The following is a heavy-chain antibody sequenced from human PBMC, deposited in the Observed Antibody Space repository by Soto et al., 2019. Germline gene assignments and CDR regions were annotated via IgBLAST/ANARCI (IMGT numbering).Heavy chain of an antibody. V-gene: IGHV3-74*01. CDR1: GFTFSSYW. CDR2: TNEDGSTI. Sequence: EVQLVESGGGLVQPGGSLRLSCAASGFTFSSYWMHWVRQAPGKGLVWVSRTNEDGSTINYADSVKGRFTISRDNAKNTWNLERNSLRAEDTAVYYGTRDGGGRGGYWGQGTLVTVSS. J-gene: IGHJ4*02. D-gene: IGHD3-16*01. CDR3: TRDGGGRGGY.